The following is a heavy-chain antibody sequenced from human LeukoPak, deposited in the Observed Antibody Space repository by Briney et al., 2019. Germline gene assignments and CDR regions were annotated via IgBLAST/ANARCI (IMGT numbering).Heavy chain of an antibody. D-gene: IGHD1-26*01. CDR1: RGSISSSSYY. Sequence: SETLSLSCTVSRGSISSSSYYWGWIRQPPGKGLEWIGSIYYSGSTYYNPSLKSRVTISVNTSKNQFSLKLSSVTAADTAVYYCARTSGSLVPFDYWGQGTLVTVSS. CDR2: IYYSGST. V-gene: IGHV4-39*01. CDR3: ARTSGSLVPFDY. J-gene: IGHJ4*02.